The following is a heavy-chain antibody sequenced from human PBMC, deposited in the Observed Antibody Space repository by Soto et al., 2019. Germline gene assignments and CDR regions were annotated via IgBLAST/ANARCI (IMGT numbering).Heavy chain of an antibody. V-gene: IGHV1-69*13. CDR3: ARDCSGGSCPTPYYYYGMDV. J-gene: IGHJ6*02. D-gene: IGHD2-15*01. Sequence: GASVKVSCQASGGTFISYAISWVRQAPGQGLAWMGGINPIFGTANDAQKFQGRVTITADESTSTANMELSSLRSEDTAVYDCARDCSGGSCPTPYYYYGMDVWGQGTTVTVSS. CDR1: GGTFISYA. CDR2: INPIFGTA.